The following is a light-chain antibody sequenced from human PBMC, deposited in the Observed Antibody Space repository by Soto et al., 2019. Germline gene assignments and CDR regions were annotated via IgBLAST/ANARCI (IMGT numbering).Light chain of an antibody. CDR2: GAS. J-gene: IGKJ3*01. V-gene: IGKV3-15*01. Sequence: EIVMTQSPATLSVSPGERATLSCRASQTVSVNLAWYQQKPGQAPRLLIYGASTRATGDPARFSGSGSGTEFTLTISSLQSEDFAVYYCQQYNDWPPFTFGPGTRVDIK. CDR1: QTVSVN. CDR3: QQYNDWPPFT.